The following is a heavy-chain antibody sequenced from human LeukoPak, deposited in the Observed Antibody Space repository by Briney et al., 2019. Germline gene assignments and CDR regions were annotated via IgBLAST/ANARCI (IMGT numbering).Heavy chain of an antibody. CDR1: GGSISSYY. D-gene: IGHD6-13*01. J-gene: IGHJ4*02. CDR3: ARDSWSYSSSWYGRLDYFDY. V-gene: IGHV4-4*07. CDR2: IYTSGST. Sequence: SETLSLTCTVSGGSISSYYWSWIRQPAGKGLEWIGRIYTSGSTNYNPSLKSRVPMSVDTSKNQFSLKLSSVNAADTAVYYCARDSWSYSSSWYGRLDYFDYWGQGTLVTVSS.